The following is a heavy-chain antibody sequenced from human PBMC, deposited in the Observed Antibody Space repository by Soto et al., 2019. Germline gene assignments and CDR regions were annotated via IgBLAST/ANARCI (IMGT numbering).Heavy chain of an antibody. CDR2: IGNKASVYTT. V-gene: IGHV3-72*01. CDR3: VRITVILGKHYAQDV. D-gene: IGHD4-17*01. Sequence: GSLILSCTASGFIFSDHYIDWVRQSPEKGLEWVGRIGNKASVYTTEYAASVKGRFLISRDDSQKSLYLQMDSLRTEDTAIYYCVRITVILGKHYAQDVWGQGTKVTVYS. CDR1: GFIFSDHY. J-gene: IGHJ6*02.